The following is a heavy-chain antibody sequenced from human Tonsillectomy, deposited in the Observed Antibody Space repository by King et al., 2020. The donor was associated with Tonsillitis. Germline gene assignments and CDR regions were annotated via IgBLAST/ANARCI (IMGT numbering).Heavy chain of an antibody. CDR3: AKDKWCTSTSCFDLGSFNM. J-gene: IGHJ3*02. D-gene: IGHD2-2*01. Sequence: VQLVESGGGVVQPGGSLRLSCAASGFTLSSYGMHWVRQAPGKGLEWVAYIRYDARDKYYAKSGEGRFTISRDNSKNTLYLQMNSLRAEDTAVYYCAKDKWCTSTSCFDLGSFNMWGQGTKVTVSS. CDR2: IRYDARDK. V-gene: IGHV3-30*02. CDR1: GFTLSSYG.